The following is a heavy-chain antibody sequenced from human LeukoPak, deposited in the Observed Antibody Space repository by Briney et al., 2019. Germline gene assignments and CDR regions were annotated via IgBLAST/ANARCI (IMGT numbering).Heavy chain of an antibody. CDR2: IYSGGST. Sequence: GGSLRLSCVASGFTVSSNYMSWVRQAPGKGLEWVSVIYSGGSTYYADSVKGRFTISRDNAKNSLYLQMNSLRAEDTAVYYCARSPRDYYGSGSYLGYWGQGTLVTVSS. D-gene: IGHD3-10*01. CDR1: GFTVSSNY. J-gene: IGHJ4*02. V-gene: IGHV3-53*01. CDR3: ARSPRDYYGSGSYLGY.